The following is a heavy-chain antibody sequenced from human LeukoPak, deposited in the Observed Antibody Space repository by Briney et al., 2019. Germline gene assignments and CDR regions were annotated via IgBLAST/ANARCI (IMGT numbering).Heavy chain of an antibody. J-gene: IGHJ6*03. CDR3: ARLRTDSSGWYEGYYYYMDV. V-gene: IGHV4-59*01. D-gene: IGHD6-19*01. CDR2: IYYSVSN. CDR1: GGSIRSYY. Sequence: SETLSLTCTVSGGSIRSYYWSSIRQPPGEGMEWLGYIYYSVSNNYNPSLKTRAPISVDMSKNHFSLKLTSLTATDTAVFHCARLRTDSSGWYEGYYYYMDVGGKGTTVTVS.